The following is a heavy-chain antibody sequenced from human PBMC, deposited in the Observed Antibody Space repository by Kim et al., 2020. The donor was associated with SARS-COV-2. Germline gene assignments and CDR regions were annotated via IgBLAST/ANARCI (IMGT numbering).Heavy chain of an antibody. Sequence: RGSLRLSCAASGFTVSSNYMSWVRQAPGKGLEWVSVIYSGGSTYYADSVKGRFTISRHNSKNTLYLQMNSLRAEDTAVYYCARGYDFWSGYLSHGMDVWGQGTTVTVSS. CDR1: GFTVSSNY. V-gene: IGHV3-53*04. J-gene: IGHJ6*02. CDR3: ARGYDFWSGYLSHGMDV. D-gene: IGHD3-3*01. CDR2: IYSGGST.